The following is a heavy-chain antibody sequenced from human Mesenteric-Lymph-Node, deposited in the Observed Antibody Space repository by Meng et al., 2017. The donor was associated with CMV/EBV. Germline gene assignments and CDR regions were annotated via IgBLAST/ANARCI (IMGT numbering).Heavy chain of an antibody. D-gene: IGHD1-26*01. CDR3: ARTESSRTYYYRFEY. V-gene: IGHV1-18*01. CDR2: ITTYNGHT. CDR1: GYTFTSYG. J-gene: IGHJ4*02. Sequence: ASVKVSCKTSGYTFTSYGISWVRQAPGRGLEWMGWITTYNGHTKYAQKLQGRVTMTTDTSTSTAYMELRSLRSDDTAVYYCARTESSRTYYYRFEYWGQGTLVTVSS.